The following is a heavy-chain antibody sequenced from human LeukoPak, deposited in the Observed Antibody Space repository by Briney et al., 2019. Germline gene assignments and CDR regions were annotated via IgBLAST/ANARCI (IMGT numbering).Heavy chain of an antibody. V-gene: IGHV4-59*01. D-gene: IGHD3-22*01. Sequence: SETLSLTCTVSGGSISSYYWSWIRQPPGKGLEWIGYIYYSGSTNYNPSLKSRVTISVDTSKNQFSLKLSSVTAADTAVYYCAREAGYYDSSGYYLNWFDPWGQGTLVTVSS. CDR1: GGSISSYY. CDR3: AREAGYYDSSGYYLNWFDP. CDR2: IYYSGST. J-gene: IGHJ5*02.